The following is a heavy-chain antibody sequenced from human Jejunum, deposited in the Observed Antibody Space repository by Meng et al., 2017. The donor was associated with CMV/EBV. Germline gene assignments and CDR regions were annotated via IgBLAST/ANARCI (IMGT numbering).Heavy chain of an antibody. D-gene: IGHD1-26*01. CDR1: GFSFTSYE. V-gene: IGHV3-15*01. Sequence: CAASGFSFTSYEFNWVRQAPGKGLEWVGRIKSKTDGGTTDYAAPVNGRFTISRDDPKNTLYLQMNSLITEDTAVYFCTTPGATTSYWGQGTLVTVSS. CDR2: IKSKTDGGTT. CDR3: TTPGATTSY. J-gene: IGHJ4*02.